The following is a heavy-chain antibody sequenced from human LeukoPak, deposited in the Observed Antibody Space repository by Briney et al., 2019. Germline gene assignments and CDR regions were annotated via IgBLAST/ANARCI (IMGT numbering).Heavy chain of an antibody. V-gene: IGHV4-59*08. CDR3: ARQDTAMSYAYDI. CDR1: GASISSYY. D-gene: IGHD5-18*01. CDR2: SHHSGGA. J-gene: IGHJ3*02. Sequence: SETLSLTCIVSGASISSYYWTWIRQPPGKGLEWIGFSHHSGGAYYNPSLKSRVTISLDMSKNQFSLKLSSVTAADTAVYYCARQDTAMSYAYDIWGQGTMVIVSS.